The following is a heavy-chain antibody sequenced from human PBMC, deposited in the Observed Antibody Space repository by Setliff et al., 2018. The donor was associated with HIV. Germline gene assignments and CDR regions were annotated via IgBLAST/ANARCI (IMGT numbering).Heavy chain of an antibody. Sequence: ASVKVSCKASGYTFTSYDINWVRQATGQGLEWMGWISAYNGNANYAQKFQGRVTMTTDTSTSTAYMELRSLRSDDTAVYYCASYSGSYYFILHYWGQGTLVTVSS. CDR1: GYTFTSYD. CDR2: ISAYNGNA. CDR3: ASYSGSYYFILHY. J-gene: IGHJ4*02. V-gene: IGHV1-18*01. D-gene: IGHD1-26*01.